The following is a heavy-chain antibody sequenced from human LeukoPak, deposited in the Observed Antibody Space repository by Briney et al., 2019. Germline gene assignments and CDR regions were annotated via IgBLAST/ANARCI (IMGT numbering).Heavy chain of an antibody. CDR3: ARVESTVAGRDYFDY. D-gene: IGHD4-23*01. J-gene: IGHJ4*02. CDR2: ISAYNGNT. CDR1: GYTFTSYG. V-gene: IGHV1-18*01. Sequence: ASVKVSCKASGYTFTSYGISWVRQAPGQGLEWMGWISAYNGNTNYAQKLQGRVTMTTDTSTSTAYMELRSLRSDDTAVYYCARVESTVAGRDYFDYWGQGTLVTVSS.